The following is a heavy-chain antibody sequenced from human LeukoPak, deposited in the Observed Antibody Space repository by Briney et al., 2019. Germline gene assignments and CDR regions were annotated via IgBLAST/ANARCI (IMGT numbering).Heavy chain of an antibody. D-gene: IGHD1-26*01. CDR3: ARDPISGSYHRGWFDP. Sequence: ASVKVSCTASGYTFTSYGISWVRQAPGQGLEWMGWITAYNGNTNYAQKLQGRVTMTTDTSTSTAYMELRSLRSDDTAVYYCARDPISGSYHRGWFDPWGQGTLVTVSS. V-gene: IGHV1-18*01. CDR1: GYTFTSYG. J-gene: IGHJ5*02. CDR2: ITAYNGNT.